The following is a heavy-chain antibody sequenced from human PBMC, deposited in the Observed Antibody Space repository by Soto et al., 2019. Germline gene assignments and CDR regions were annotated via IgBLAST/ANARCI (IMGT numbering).Heavy chain of an antibody. D-gene: IGHD6-13*01. J-gene: IGHJ4*02. CDR2: ISSSSSYT. Sequence: QVQLVESGGGLVKPGGSLRLSCAASGFTFSDYYMSWIRQAPGKGLEWVSYISSSSSYTNYADSVKGRFTISRDNAKNSLYLQMHSLRAEDTAVYYCAREFIAAAGSLDYWGQGTLVTVSS. V-gene: IGHV3-11*06. CDR1: GFTFSDYY. CDR3: AREFIAAAGSLDY.